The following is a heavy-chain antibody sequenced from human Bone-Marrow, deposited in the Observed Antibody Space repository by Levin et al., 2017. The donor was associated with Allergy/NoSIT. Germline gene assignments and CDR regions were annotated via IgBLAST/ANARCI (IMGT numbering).Heavy chain of an antibody. CDR1: GGSLSGYY. J-gene: IGHJ5*02. V-gene: IGHV4-34*01. CDR2: IHHNGST. D-gene: IGHD3-10*01. Sequence: PSETLSLTCAVYGGSLSGYYWSWIRQPPGKGLEWIGEIHHNGSTKYNPSLESRVAVSVDTSNNQLSLKLNSVTAADTAVYYCARGPSTYYGKGWFDPWARGTLVTVSS. CDR3: ARGPSTYYGKGWFDP.